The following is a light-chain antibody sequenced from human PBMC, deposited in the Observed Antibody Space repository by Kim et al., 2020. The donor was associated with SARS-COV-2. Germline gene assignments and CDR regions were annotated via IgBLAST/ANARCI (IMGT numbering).Light chain of an antibody. V-gene: IGKV3-20*01. CDR1: QSITSSS. CDR3: QQYDSSPT. CDR2: GAS. Sequence: SLSPGERATLSCRASQSITSSSLAWYQQKAGQPPRLLIYGASNRATGTPDRFSGSGSGTDFTLTISRLEPEDFAVYYCQQYDSSPTFGPGTKLEI. J-gene: IGKJ2*01.